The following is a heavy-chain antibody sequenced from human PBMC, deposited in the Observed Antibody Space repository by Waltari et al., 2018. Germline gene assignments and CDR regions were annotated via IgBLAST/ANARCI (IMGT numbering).Heavy chain of an antibody. CDR2: MNPSSEGT. CDR3: TRAQYYRLYHGFDY. D-gene: IGHD2-8*01. CDR1: GYTFTDYF. Sequence: QVHLVQSGAEVRKPGASVKVSCKASGYTFTDYFIQWIRQAPGQGLEWRRWMNPSSEGTNYEQKFQGSVTMTRDTSMTTAYLELSKLTSDDTGVYYCTRAQYYRLYHGFDYWGEGTLVTVSS. V-gene: IGHV1-2*02. J-gene: IGHJ4*02.